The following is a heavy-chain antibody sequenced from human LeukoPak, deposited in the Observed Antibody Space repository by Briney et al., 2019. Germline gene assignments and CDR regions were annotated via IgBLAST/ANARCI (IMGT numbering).Heavy chain of an antibody. D-gene: IGHD2-15*01. V-gene: IGHV1-2*02. CDR2: INPNSGGT. CDR3: ARGIKDIVVVVAATCWFDP. CDR1: GYTFTGYF. Sequence: GASVTVSCKASGYTFTGYFIHWLRQAPGQGLECLGWINPNSGGTNYAQKFQGRVTMTRDTSINTAYMELSRLRSDDTAVYYCARGIKDIVVVVAATCWFDPWGQGTLVTVSS. J-gene: IGHJ5*02.